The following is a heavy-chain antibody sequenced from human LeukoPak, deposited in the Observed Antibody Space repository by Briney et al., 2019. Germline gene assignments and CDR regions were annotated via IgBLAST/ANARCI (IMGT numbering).Heavy chain of an antibody. D-gene: IGHD2-15*01. CDR3: ARRGVVTGYNWFDP. CDR2: IYYSGST. CDR1: GGSISSSSYY. V-gene: IGHV4-39*01. Sequence: PSETLSLTCTVSGGSISSSSYYWGWIRQPPGKGLEWIGSIYYSGSTYYNPSLKSRVTISVDTSKNQFSLKLSSVTAADTAVYYCARRGVVTGYNWFDPRGQGTLVTVSS. J-gene: IGHJ5*02.